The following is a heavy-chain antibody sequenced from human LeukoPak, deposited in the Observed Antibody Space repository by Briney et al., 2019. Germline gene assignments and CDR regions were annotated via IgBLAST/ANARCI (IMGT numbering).Heavy chain of an antibody. V-gene: IGHV4-39*01. CDR1: GGSISSSSYY. CDR2: IYYSGST. D-gene: IGHD3-3*01. J-gene: IGHJ4*02. Sequence: SETLSLTCTVSGGSISSSSYYWGWIRQPPGKGLEWIGSIYYSGSTYYNPSLKSRVTISVDTSKNQFSLKLSSVTAADTAVYYCARQEYYDFWSGYPLDWGQGTLVTVSS. CDR3: ARQEYYDFWSGYPLD.